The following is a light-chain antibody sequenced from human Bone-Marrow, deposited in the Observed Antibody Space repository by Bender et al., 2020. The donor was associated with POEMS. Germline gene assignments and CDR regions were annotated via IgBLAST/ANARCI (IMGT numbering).Light chain of an antibody. CDR3: SSFTSSSDFFYV. Sequence: QSALTQPASVSGSPGQSIAISCTGTSSDVGSYSLVSWYQQHPGKAPKVIIYDVSDRPSGVSTRFSGSKSDNTASLTISGLQAEDEAHYYCSSFTSSSDFFYVFGTGTKVTVL. V-gene: IGLV2-14*02. CDR2: DVS. J-gene: IGLJ1*01. CDR1: SSDVGSYSL.